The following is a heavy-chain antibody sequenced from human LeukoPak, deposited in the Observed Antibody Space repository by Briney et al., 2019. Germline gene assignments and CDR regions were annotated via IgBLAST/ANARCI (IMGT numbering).Heavy chain of an antibody. Sequence: PGGSLRLSCAASGFTFSSYAMSWVRQAPGKGLEWVSAISGSGGSTYYADSVKGRFTISRDNSKNTLYLQMNSLRAEDTAVYYCAKDAGYCSSTSCDPWYYFDYWGQGTLSPSPQ. V-gene: IGHV3-23*01. D-gene: IGHD2-2*01. CDR3: AKDAGYCSSTSCDPWYYFDY. CDR2: ISGSGGST. J-gene: IGHJ4*02. CDR1: GFTFSSYA.